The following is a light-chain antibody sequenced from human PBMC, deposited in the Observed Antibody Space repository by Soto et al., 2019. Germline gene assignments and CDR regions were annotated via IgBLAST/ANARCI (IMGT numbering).Light chain of an antibody. CDR2: GAS. V-gene: IGKV3-20*01. Sequence: EIVLTQSPGTLSLSPMERATLSFRASQSVSSYLAWYQQKSGQAPRLLIYGASNRATGIPDRFSGSGSGTDFTLTISRLEPEDFAVYYCQQYGRSSWTFGQGTKVDI. J-gene: IGKJ1*01. CDR1: QSVSSY. CDR3: QQYGRSSWT.